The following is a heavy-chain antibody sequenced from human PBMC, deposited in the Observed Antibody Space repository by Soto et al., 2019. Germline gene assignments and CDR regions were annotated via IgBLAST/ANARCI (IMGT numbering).Heavy chain of an antibody. CDR1: GFTSSSYA. V-gene: IGHV3-64*02. CDR3: GRFVLFSAPADYGLDV. CDR2: INANGGST. Sequence: GGSLRLSCAASGFTSSSYAMHWVRQAPGKGLESVSAINANGGSTYYTDSVKGRFTISRDNSKNTLYLQMGSLRAEDMAVYYCGRFVLFSAPADYGLDVWGQGTTVTVSS. D-gene: IGHD2-2*01. J-gene: IGHJ6*02.